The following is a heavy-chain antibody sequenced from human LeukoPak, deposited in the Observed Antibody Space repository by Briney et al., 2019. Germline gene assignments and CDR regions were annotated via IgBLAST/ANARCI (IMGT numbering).Heavy chain of an antibody. CDR3: ARVDYDSSGYGFDP. D-gene: IGHD3-22*01. CDR1: GGTFSSYA. CDR2: IIPIFGTA. J-gene: IGHJ5*02. V-gene: IGHV1-69*01. Sequence: WEKVSRKPSGGTFSSYAISWVGQAPGQGREWMGGIIPIFGTANYAQKFQGRVTITADESTSTAYMELSSLRSEDTAVYYCARVDYDSSGYGFDPWGQGTLVTVSS.